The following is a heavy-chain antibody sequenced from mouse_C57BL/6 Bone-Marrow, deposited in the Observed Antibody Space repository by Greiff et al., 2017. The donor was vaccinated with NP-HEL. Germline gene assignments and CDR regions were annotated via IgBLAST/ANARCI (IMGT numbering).Heavy chain of an antibody. D-gene: IGHD1-1*01. CDR1: GFTFSDYG. V-gene: IGHV5-17*01. CDR2: ISSGSSTI. J-gene: IGHJ2*01. Sequence: EVHLVESGGGLVKPGGSLKLSCAASGFTFSDYGMHWVRQAPEKGLEWVAYISSGSSTIYYADTVKGRFTISRDNAKNTLFLQMTSLRSEDTAMYYCARRIRNYYGSSRREYYFDYWGQGTTLTVSS. CDR3: ARRIRNYYGSSRREYYFDY.